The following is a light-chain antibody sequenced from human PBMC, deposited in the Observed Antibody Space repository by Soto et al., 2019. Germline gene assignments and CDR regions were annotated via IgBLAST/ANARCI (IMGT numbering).Light chain of an antibody. CDR2: DAS. CDR1: QTVRNNY. Sequence: EFVLTQSPGTLSLSPGERATLSCRASQTVRNNYLAWYQQKPGQAPRLLIYDASSRATGIPDRFSGGGSGTDFTPTISRLEPEDFAVFYCQHYDSLPITFGQGTRLEIK. J-gene: IGKJ5*01. CDR3: QHYDSLPIT. V-gene: IGKV3-20*01.